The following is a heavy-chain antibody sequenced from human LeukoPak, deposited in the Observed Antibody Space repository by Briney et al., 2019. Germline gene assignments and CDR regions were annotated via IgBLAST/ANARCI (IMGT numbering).Heavy chain of an antibody. CDR2: IIPIFAIA. J-gene: IGHJ6*02. CDR1: RGTFSSNA. V-gene: IGHV1-69*04. CDR3: ARDMADGGYNYGMDV. Sequence: SVKVSCKASRGTFSSNAISWVRQAPGQGLEWMGRIIPIFAIANYAQKFQGRVTITADKSTSTAYMELSSLRSEDTAVYYCARDMADGGYNYGMDVWGQGTTVTVSS. D-gene: IGHD3-10*01.